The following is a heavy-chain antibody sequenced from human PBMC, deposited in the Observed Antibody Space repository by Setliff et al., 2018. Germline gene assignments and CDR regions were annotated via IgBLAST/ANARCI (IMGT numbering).Heavy chain of an antibody. Sequence: ASETLSLTCTVSGGSISSGTYYWSWIRQPAGKGLEWIGRLHTSGSIDYNPSLKSRVTISVDTSKNQFSLRLRSVTAADTAVYYCVRGFTIFGVVKLERWFDPWGQGTLVTVSS. CDR2: LHTSGSI. J-gene: IGHJ5*02. V-gene: IGHV4-61*02. CDR1: GGSISSGTYY. CDR3: VRGFTIFGVVKLERWFDP. D-gene: IGHD3-3*01.